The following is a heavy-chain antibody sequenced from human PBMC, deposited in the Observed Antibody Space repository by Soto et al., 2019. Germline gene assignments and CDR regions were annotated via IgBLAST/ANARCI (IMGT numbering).Heavy chain of an antibody. V-gene: IGHV6-1*01. D-gene: IGHD6-19*01. J-gene: IGHJ4*02. CDR3: VRDLVAVAGGRFGY. CDR2: TYYRSKWYN. CDR1: EDSVSSNSAA. Sequence: PSQTLSLTCAISEDSVSSNSAAWNWIRQSPSRGLEWLGRTYYRSKWYNDYAVSVKGRVTINPDTSKNQFSLQLNSVTPEDTAVYYCVRDLVAVAGGRFGYWGQGTLVTVSS.